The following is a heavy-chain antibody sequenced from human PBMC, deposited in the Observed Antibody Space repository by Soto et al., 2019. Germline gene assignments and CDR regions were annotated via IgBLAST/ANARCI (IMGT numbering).Heavy chain of an antibody. CDR1: GGSISSSSYY. CDR3: AGRKYYGDYVFDY. Sequence: QLQLQESGPGLVKPSETLSLTCTVSGGSISSSSYYWGWIRQTPGKGLEWIGSIYYSGRTYYNPSLKSRVTISVDTSKNQFSLKLSSVTAADTAVYYCAGRKYYGDYVFDYWGQGTLVTVSS. D-gene: IGHD4-17*01. J-gene: IGHJ4*02. CDR2: IYYSGRT. V-gene: IGHV4-39*01.